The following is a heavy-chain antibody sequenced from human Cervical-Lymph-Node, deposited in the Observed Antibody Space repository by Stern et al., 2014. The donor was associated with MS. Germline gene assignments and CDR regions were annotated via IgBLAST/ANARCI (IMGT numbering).Heavy chain of an antibody. Sequence: QVQLVQSGAEVKKPGSSVQVSCKASGGTFSSYAISWVRQAPGQGLEWMGGIIPIFGTANYAQMVQGRVTLTADASTRPDYMELGSLRSEDTAVYYCARFVGGGSGSSFLYYFYGMDVWGQGTTVTVSS. V-gene: IGHV1-69*01. CDR2: IIPIFGTA. CDR3: ARFVGGGSGSSFLYYFYGMDV. J-gene: IGHJ6*02. CDR1: GGTFSSYA. D-gene: IGHD3-10*01.